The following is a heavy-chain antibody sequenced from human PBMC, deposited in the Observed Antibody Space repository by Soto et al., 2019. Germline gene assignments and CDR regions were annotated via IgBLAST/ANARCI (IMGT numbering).Heavy chain of an antibody. V-gene: IGHV3-74*01. CDR2: INSDGSST. J-gene: IGHJ1*01. Sequence: GSLRLSCAASGFTFSSYWMHWVRQAPGKGLVWVSRINSDGSSTSYADSVKGRFTISRDNAKNTLYLQMNSLRAEDTAVYYCARDLYYYGSGSYLDFQHWGQGTLVTVSS. CDR1: GFTFSSYW. D-gene: IGHD3-10*01. CDR3: ARDLYYYGSGSYLDFQH.